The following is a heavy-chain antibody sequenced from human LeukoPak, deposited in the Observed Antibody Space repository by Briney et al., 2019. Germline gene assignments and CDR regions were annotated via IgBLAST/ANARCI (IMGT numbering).Heavy chain of an antibody. V-gene: IGHV3-48*04. D-gene: IGHD6-19*01. Sequence: GGSLRRSCAASRLTFSSYSRNWIRQAPGKGLEWVSYISSSGSTIYYADSVKGRFTISRDNAKNSLYLQMNSLRAEDTAVYYCAREWGSSGWYIGYWGQGTLATVSS. J-gene: IGHJ4*02. CDR1: RLTFSSYS. CDR2: ISSSGSTI. CDR3: AREWGSSGWYIGY.